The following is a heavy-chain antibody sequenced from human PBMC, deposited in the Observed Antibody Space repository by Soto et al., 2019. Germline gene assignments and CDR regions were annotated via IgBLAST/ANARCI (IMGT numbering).Heavy chain of an antibody. V-gene: IGHV1-8*01. CDR2: MNPNSGNT. CDR3: ARGRGSSSPPRSPNWFDP. J-gene: IGHJ5*02. D-gene: IGHD6-6*01. CDR1: GYTFTSYD. Sequence: QVQLVQSGAEVKKPGASVKVSCKASGYTFTSYDINWVRQATGQGLEWMGWMNPNSGNTGYAQKFQGRVTMTRNTSISTAYMELRSLRSEDTAVYYCARGRGSSSPPRSPNWFDPWGQGTLVTVSS.